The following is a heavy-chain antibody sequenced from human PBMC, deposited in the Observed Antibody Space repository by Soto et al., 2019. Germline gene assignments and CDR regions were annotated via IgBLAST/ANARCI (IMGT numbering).Heavy chain of an antibody. J-gene: IGHJ3*02. Sequence: GESLKISCKGSGYSFTSYWIGWVRQMPGKGLEWMGIIYPGDSDTRYSPSFQGQVTISADKSISTAYLQWSSLKASDTAMYYCVRHLGPYLAAAGPHDAFDIWGQGTMVTVSS. CDR1: GYSFTSYW. CDR2: IYPGDSDT. CDR3: VRHLGPYLAAAGPHDAFDI. D-gene: IGHD6-13*01. V-gene: IGHV5-51*01.